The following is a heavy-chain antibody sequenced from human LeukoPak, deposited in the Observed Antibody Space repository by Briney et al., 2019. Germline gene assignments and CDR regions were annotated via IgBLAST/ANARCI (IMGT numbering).Heavy chain of an antibody. V-gene: IGHV1-2*02. Sequence: ASVKVSCKASGYTFTGYYMHWVRQAPGQGLAWMGWINPNSGGTNYAQKFQGRVTMTGDTTISTAYMELSRLRSDDTAVYYCARGYGGRIDYWGQGTLVTVSS. CDR3: ARGYGGRIDY. CDR2: INPNSGGT. D-gene: IGHD4-23*01. CDR1: GYTFTGYY. J-gene: IGHJ4*02.